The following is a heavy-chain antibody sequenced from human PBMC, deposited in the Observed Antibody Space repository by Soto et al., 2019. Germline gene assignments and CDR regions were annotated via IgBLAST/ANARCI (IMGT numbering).Heavy chain of an antibody. D-gene: IGHD2-2*02. J-gene: IGHJ4*02. CDR3: ARQRLLYQLLYILDYGDQIDY. CDR1: GGSISSSSYY. CDR2: IYYSGST. V-gene: IGHV4-39*01. Sequence: SETLSLTCTVSGGSISSSSYYWGWIRQPPGKGLEWIGSIYYSGSTYYNPSLKSRVTISVDTSKNQFSLKLSSVTAADTAVYYCARQRLLYQLLYILDYGDQIDYWGQGTLVT.